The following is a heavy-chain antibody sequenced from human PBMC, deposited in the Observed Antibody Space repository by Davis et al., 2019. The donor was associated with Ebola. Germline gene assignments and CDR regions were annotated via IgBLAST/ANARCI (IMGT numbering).Heavy chain of an antibody. CDR2: ISSSSSTI. CDR3: ARGDRFLEWLLSATFDY. V-gene: IGHV3-48*02. D-gene: IGHD3-3*01. Sequence: GGSLRLSCAASGFTFSSYSMNWVRQAPGKGLEWVSYISSSSSTIYYADSVKGRFTISRDNAKNSLYLQMNSLRDEDTAVYYCARGDRFLEWLLSATFDYWGQGTLVTVSS. J-gene: IGHJ4*02. CDR1: GFTFSSYS.